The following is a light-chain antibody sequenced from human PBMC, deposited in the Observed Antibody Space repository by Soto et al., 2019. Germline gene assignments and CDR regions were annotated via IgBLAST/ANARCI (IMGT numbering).Light chain of an antibody. V-gene: IGLV2-14*03. Sequence: QSALTQSASVSGSPGQSITISCTGTSSDVGGYNYVSWYQQHPGKAPKLMIYDVINRPSGVSNRFSGSKSGNSASLTISGLQAEDEADYYCSSYTSISTYVVFGGGTKLTVL. CDR1: SSDVGGYNY. CDR3: SSYTSISTYVV. CDR2: DVI. J-gene: IGLJ2*01.